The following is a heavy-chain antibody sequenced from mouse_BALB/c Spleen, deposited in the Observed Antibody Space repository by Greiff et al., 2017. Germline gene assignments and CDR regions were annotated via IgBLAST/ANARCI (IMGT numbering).Heavy chain of an antibody. CDR1: GFTFTDYY. D-gene: IGHD1-1*01. CDR3: ARDSYYYGSSYRAFDY. J-gene: IGHJ2*01. V-gene: IGHV7-3*02. CDR2: IRNKANGYTT. Sequence: VQLKESGGGLVQPGGSLRLSCATSGFTFTDYYMSWVRQPPGKALEWLGFIRNKANGYTTEYSASVKGRFTISRDNSQSILYLQMNTLRAEDSATYYCARDSYYYGSSYRAFDYWGQGTTLTVSS.